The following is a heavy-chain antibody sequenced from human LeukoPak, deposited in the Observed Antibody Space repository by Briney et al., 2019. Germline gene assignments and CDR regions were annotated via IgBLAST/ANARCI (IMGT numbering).Heavy chain of an antibody. D-gene: IGHD6-13*01. Sequence: GGSLRLSCAASGFTFSNYWMSWVRQAPGKGLEWVANIMQDGSEKNYVGSVKGRFTISGDNARNSLYLQMSSLGAEDTAVYYCAREVYSSSRPADAFDIWGQGTVVTVSS. CDR3: AREVYSSSRPADAFDI. V-gene: IGHV3-7*01. CDR2: IMQDGSEK. CDR1: GFTFSNYW. J-gene: IGHJ3*02.